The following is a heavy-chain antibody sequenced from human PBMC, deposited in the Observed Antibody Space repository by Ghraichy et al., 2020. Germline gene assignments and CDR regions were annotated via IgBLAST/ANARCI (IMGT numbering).Heavy chain of an antibody. CDR2: INHSGST. D-gene: IGHD3-10*01. Sequence: SETLSLTCAVNGGSFSGYYWSWIRQPPGKGLEWIGEINHSGSTNYNPSLKSRVTISKDTSKNQFSLKLSSVTAADTAVYYCARDLTMENAFDIWGQGTMVTVSS. CDR3: ARDLTMENAFDI. CDR1: GGSFSGYY. J-gene: IGHJ3*02. V-gene: IGHV4-34*01.